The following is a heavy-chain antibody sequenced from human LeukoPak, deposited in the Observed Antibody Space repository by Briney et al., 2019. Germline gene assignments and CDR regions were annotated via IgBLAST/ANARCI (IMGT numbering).Heavy chain of an antibody. CDR2: TYYRSKWYN. Sequence: SQTLSLTCAISGDSVSSNSAAWNWIRRSPSRGLEWLGRTYYRSKWYNDYAVSVKSRIIINPDTSKNQFSLQLNSVTPEDTAVYYCARDSSSGWYTFFPGGYNYFDPWGQGTLVTVSS. D-gene: IGHD6-19*01. J-gene: IGHJ5*02. CDR1: GDSVSSNSAA. V-gene: IGHV6-1*01. CDR3: ARDSSSGWYTFFPGGYNYFDP.